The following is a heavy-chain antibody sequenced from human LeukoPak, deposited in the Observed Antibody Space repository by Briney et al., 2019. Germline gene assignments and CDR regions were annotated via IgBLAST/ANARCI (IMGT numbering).Heavy chain of an antibody. Sequence: PGGSLRLSCAASGFTFSSYWMSWVRQAPGKGLEWVANIKQDGSEKYYVDSVKGRFTISRDNAKNSLYLQMNSLRAEDTAVYYCVKNDGWFHLAQWGQGTLVTVSS. CDR3: VKNDGWFHLAQ. CDR2: IKQDGSEK. J-gene: IGHJ4*02. V-gene: IGHV3-7*03. D-gene: IGHD6-19*01. CDR1: GFTFSSYW.